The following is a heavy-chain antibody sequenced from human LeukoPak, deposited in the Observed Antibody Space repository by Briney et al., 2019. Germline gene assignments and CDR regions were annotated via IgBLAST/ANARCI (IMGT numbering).Heavy chain of an antibody. CDR3: TTVGSSRYYYYFDY. CDR1: GFTFNDAW. V-gene: IGHV3-15*01. CDR2: IKSKTDGATT. Sequence: GGSLRLSCAASGFTFNDAWMNWVRQAPGKGLEWVGRIKSKTDGATTEYAAPVKGRFTISRDDSKNTLYLQMNSLKTEDTAVYYCTTVGSSRYYYYFDYWGQGSLVTVSS. D-gene: IGHD3-22*01. J-gene: IGHJ4*02.